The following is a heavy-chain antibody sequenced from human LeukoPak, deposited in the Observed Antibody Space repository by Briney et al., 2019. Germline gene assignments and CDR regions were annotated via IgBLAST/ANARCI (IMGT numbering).Heavy chain of an antibody. D-gene: IGHD2-2*01. CDR1: GYRFTSYW. Sequence: GESLKISCKASGYRFTSYWIGWVRQMPGKGLEWMGIIHPGDSDTRYSLSFQGQVTISADKSISTAYLQWSSLKASDTAMYYCARGDIVVLPAGGSYNWFDSWGQGTPVTVSP. CDR3: ARGDIVVLPAGGSYNWFDS. V-gene: IGHV5-51*01. CDR2: IHPGDSDT. J-gene: IGHJ5*01.